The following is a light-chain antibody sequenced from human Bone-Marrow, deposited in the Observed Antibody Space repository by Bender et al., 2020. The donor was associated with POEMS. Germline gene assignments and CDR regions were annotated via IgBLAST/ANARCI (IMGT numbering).Light chain of an antibody. V-gene: IGLV2-23*01. J-gene: IGLJ2*01. CDR3: CSYASGWV. CDR2: ETS. CDR1: STHSATSNL. Sequence: QSALTQPASVSASPGQSVTISRAGISTHSATSNLVSWYLFHPGKAPTIIIYETSKRPSGISTRFSGSVSGNTASLTISGLQAEDEADYYCCSYASGWVFGGGTTVTV.